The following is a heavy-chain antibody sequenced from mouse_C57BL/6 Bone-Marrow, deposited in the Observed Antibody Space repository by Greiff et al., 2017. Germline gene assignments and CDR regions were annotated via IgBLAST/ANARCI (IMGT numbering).Heavy chain of an antibody. CDR3: ARWGWSYYAMDY. CDR1: GYTFTSYW. J-gene: IGHJ4*01. V-gene: IGHV1-55*01. Sequence: VQLQQPGAELVKPGASVKMSCKASGYTFTSYWITWVKQRPGQGLEWIGDIYPGSGSTNYNEKFKGKATLTADKSSSTAYMELRSLTSEDSAVYFCARWGWSYYAMDYWGQGTSVTVSS. CDR2: IYPGSGST. D-gene: IGHD2-3*01.